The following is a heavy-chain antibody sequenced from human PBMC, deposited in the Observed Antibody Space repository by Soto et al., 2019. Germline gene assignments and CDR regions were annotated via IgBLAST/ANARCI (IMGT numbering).Heavy chain of an antibody. D-gene: IGHD6-13*01. CDR2: ISNNGAHT. V-gene: IGHV3-64*01. CDR3: ARRGYGSRWPNVYMDV. CDR1: GFTFSNYE. J-gene: IGHJ6*03. Sequence: EAQLVESGGGLVQPGGSLRLSCVASGFTFSNYEMHWVRQAPGKGLEYVSGISNNGAHTDYAKPVKGRFTISRDNSENTLYLQMGSLRAEDMALYYCARRGYGSRWPNVYMDVWGKGTTVTVSS.